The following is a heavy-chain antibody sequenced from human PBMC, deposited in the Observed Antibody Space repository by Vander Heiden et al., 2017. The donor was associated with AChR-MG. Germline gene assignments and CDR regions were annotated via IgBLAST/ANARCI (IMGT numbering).Heavy chain of an antibody. J-gene: IGHJ4*02. V-gene: IGHV4-34*01. CDR2: INHSGST. CDR1: GGSFSGYY. D-gene: IGHD2-2*01. Sequence: QVQLQQWGAGLLKPSETLSLTCAVYGGSFSGYYWSWSRQPPGKGLEWIGEINHSGSTNYNPSLKSRVTISVDTSKNQFSLKLSSVTAADTAVYYCASRGYCSSTSCRRDYWGQGTLVTVSS. CDR3: ASRGYCSSTSCRRDY.